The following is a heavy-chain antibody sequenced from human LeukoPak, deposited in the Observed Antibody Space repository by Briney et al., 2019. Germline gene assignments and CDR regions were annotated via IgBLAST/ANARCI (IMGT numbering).Heavy chain of an antibody. J-gene: IGHJ4*02. CDR2: INPNSGGT. CDR3: ARDRLAVAGTLLFDY. V-gene: IGHV1-2*02. D-gene: IGHD6-19*01. Sequence: EASVKVSCKASGYTFTGYYMHWVRQAPGQGLEWMGWINPNSGGTNYAQKFQGRVTMTRDTSISTAYMELSGLRSDDTAVYYRARDRLAVAGTLLFDYWGQGTLVTVSS. CDR1: GYTFTGYY.